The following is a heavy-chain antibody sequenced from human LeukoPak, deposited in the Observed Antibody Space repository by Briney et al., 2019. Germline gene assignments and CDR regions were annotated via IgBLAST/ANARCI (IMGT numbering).Heavy chain of an antibody. CDR3: SRVIYTFSHTSYYYYMDV. V-gene: IGHV4-59*11. CDR2: IYYSGST. J-gene: IGHJ6*03. D-gene: IGHD2-2*02. Sequence: SGTLSLTCTVSGGSINSHYWTWIRQPPGKGLEWVGYIYYSGSTNYNPSLESRVTMSVDTSKNQFSLKLSSVAAADTAVYYCSRVIYTFSHTSYYYYMDVWGQGTTVTVSS. CDR1: GGSINSHY.